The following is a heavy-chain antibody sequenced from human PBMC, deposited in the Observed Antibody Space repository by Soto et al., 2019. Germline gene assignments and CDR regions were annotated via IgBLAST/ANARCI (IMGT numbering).Heavy chain of an antibody. D-gene: IGHD6-6*01. V-gene: IGHV3-23*01. Sequence: SLRLSCAASGFTFSSYAMSWVRQAPGKGLECVSAISGSGGSTYYADSVKGRFTISRDNSKNTLYLQMNSLRAEDTAVYYCAKARHSSSTAYYYYGMDVWGQGTTVTVSS. CDR2: ISGSGGST. CDR3: AKARHSSSTAYYYYGMDV. J-gene: IGHJ6*02. CDR1: GFTFSSYA.